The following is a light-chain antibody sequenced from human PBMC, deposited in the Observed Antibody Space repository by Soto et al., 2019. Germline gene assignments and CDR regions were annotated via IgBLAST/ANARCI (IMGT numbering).Light chain of an antibody. Sequence: DIHMTQSPSSLSVSVGDRVTITCRTSQNINAWLAWYQQRPGQAPKLLIYAASSLQSGVPSRFSGSGSGTDFTLTISSLQPEDFTTYYCQQNYNTLITFGQGTRLEIK. CDR1: QNINAW. CDR3: QQNYNTLIT. J-gene: IGKJ5*01. CDR2: AAS. V-gene: IGKV1-39*01.